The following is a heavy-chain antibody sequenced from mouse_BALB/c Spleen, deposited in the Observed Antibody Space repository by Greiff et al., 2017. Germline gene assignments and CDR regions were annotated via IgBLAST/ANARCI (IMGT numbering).Heavy chain of an antibody. D-gene: IGHD1-1*01. J-gene: IGHJ2*01. Sequence: EVKLQESGPGLVKPSQSLSLTCSVTGYSITSGYYWNWIRQFPGNKLEWMGYISYDGSNNYNPSLKNRISITRDTSKNQFFLKLNSVTTEDTATYDCARALLLRPFDYWGQGTTLTVSS. CDR3: ARALLLRPFDY. CDR1: GYSITSGYY. V-gene: IGHV3-6*02. CDR2: ISYDGSN.